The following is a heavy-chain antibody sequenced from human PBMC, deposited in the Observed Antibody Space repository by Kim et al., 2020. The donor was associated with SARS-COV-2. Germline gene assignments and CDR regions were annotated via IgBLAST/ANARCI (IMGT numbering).Heavy chain of an antibody. CDR3: ARGLRIADYDSRGYPGWF. D-gene: IGHD3-22*01. CDR1: GGSFSGYS. V-gene: IGHV4-34*01. Sequence: SETLSLTCAIYGGSFSGYSRNWIRQAPGKGLEWIGEVNHSGNIYYNPSLESRVTIPVDTSKNHFSLKLTSVTAADTAIYYCARGLRIADYDSRGYPGWF. J-gene: IGHJ5*01. CDR2: VNHSGNI.